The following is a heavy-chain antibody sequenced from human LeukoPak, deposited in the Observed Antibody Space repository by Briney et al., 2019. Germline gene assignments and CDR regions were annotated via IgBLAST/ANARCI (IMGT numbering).Heavy chain of an antibody. CDR1: GFTFSSYS. D-gene: IGHD1-26*01. V-gene: IGHV3-21*01. CDR2: ISSSSSYI. CDR3: ARDSFWSGSYFDY. J-gene: IGHJ4*02. Sequence: GGSLRLSYAASGFTFSSYSMNWVRQAPGKGLEWVSSISSSSSYIYYADSVKGRFTISRDNAKNSLYLQMNSLRAEDTAVYYCARDSFWSGSYFDYWGQGTLVTVSS.